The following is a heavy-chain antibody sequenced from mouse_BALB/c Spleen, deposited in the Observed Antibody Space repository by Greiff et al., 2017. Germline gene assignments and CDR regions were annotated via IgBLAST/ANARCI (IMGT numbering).Heavy chain of an antibody. CDR2: ISYDGSN. J-gene: IGHJ4*01. CDR1: GYSITSGYY. V-gene: IGHV3-6*02. D-gene: IGHD1-1*01. CDR3: AREGYYGRAMDY. Sequence: VQLQQSGPGLVKPSQSLSLTCSVTGYSITSGYYWNWIRQFPGNKLEWMGYISYDGSNNYNPSLKNRISITRDTSKNQFFLKLNSVTTEDTATYYCAREGYYGRAMDYWGQGTSVTVSS.